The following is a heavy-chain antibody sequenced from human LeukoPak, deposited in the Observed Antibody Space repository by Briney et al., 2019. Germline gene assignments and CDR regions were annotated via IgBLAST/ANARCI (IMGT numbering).Heavy chain of an antibody. V-gene: IGHV3-48*03. CDR1: KFIFSSYE. CDR2: INRSGSTK. CDR3: ARDFH. Sequence: GGSLRLSCEASKFIFSSYEMNWVRQAPGKALEWVSYINRSGSTKYYADSVKGRFTISRDNAENLLYLQMNSLRAEDTAVYYCARDFHWGQGTLVTVSS. J-gene: IGHJ4*02. D-gene: IGHD2/OR15-2a*01.